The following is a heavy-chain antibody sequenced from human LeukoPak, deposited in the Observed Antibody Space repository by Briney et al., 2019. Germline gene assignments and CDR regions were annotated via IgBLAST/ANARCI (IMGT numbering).Heavy chain of an antibody. D-gene: IGHD3-10*01. CDR3: AKRLGDY. CDR2: ISGSGASA. V-gene: IGHV3-23*01. J-gene: IGHJ4*02. CDR1: GFTFSSYV. Sequence: PGGSLRLSCGASGFTFSSYVMNWVRQTPGKGLEWVSGISGSGASAYFAASVKGRFSISRDDSKNTLYLQMNSLRAEDTAVYYCAKRLGDYWGQGTLVTVSS.